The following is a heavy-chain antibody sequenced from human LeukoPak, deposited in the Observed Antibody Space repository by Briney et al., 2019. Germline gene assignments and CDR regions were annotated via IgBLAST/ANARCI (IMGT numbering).Heavy chain of an antibody. V-gene: IGHV1-2*02. D-gene: IGHD5-18*01. CDR1: GYTFTGYY. CDR2: INPNSGGT. Sequence: ASVKVSCKASGYTFTGYYMHWVRQAPGQGLEWMGWINPNSGGTNYAQKFQGRVTMTRDTSISTAYMELSRLRPDDTAVYYCARESDYETWIQPRYYMDVWGKGTTVTVSS. J-gene: IGHJ6*03. CDR3: ARESDYETWIQPRYYMDV.